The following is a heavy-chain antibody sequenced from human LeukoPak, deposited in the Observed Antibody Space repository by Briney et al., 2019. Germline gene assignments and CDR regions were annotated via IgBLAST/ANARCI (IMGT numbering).Heavy chain of an antibody. CDR1: GGTFSSYA. D-gene: IGHD3-10*01. CDR2: IIPIFGIA. Sequence: ASVNVSCKPFGGTFSSYAISWVRQAAGQGLEWMGRIIPIFGIANYAPKFHGRVTISPDQSTSTAYMELSSLRSEDTAVYYCAREEVLSRRDLNWFDPWGQGTLVTVSS. V-gene: IGHV1-69*04. J-gene: IGHJ5*02. CDR3: AREEVLSRRDLNWFDP.